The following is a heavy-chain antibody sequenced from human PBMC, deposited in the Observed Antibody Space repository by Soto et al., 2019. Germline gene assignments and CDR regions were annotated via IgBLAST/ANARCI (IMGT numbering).Heavy chain of an antibody. D-gene: IGHD6-19*01. CDR3: ARGRGWRDY. Sequence: QVQLVQSGAEVKKPGASVKVSCKASGYTFTSYDINWVRQAAGQGLEWMGWINLNSGDTDSAQKFQGRPTMTRDTSISTAYMELSSLTSEDTAVYYCARGRGWRDYWGQGTLVTVSS. CDR1: GYTFTSYD. J-gene: IGHJ4*02. V-gene: IGHV1-8*01. CDR2: INLNSGDT.